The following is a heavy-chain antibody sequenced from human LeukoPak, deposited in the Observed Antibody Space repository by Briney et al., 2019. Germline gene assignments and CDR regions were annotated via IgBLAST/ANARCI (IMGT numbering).Heavy chain of an antibody. CDR2: IWYDGSNR. V-gene: IGHV3-33*01. CDR1: GFXFSSYG. Sequence: GRSLRLSCVASGFXFSSYGMHWVRQAPGKGLEWVAVIWYDGSNRYYADSVKGRFTISRDNSKNTLYLQMDSLRAEDTAVYYCARGIVDTAMVTLDYWGQGTLVTVSS. CDR3: ARGIVDTAMVTLDY. D-gene: IGHD5-18*01. J-gene: IGHJ4*02.